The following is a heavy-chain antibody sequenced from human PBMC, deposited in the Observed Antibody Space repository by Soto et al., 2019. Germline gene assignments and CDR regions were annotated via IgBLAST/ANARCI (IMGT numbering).Heavy chain of an antibody. D-gene: IGHD3-16*01. CDR3: AHRRGSLGGSNWFDP. V-gene: IGHV2-5*02. Sequence: QITLKESGPTLVKPTQTLTLICTFSGFSLSTSGVGVGWIRQPPGKALEWLALIYWDDDKRYSPSLKSRLTITKDTSKNQVVLTMTNMDPVDTATYYCAHRRGSLGGSNWFDPWGQGTLVTVSS. CDR2: IYWDDDK. J-gene: IGHJ5*02. CDR1: GFSLSTSGVG.